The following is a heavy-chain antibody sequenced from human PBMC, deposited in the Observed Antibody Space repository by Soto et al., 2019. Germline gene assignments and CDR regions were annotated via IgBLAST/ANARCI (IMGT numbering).Heavy chain of an antibody. CDR1: GFTFSSYS. CDR3: ARDMGVGSGYYDSSGYSAFDI. CDR2: ISSSSSYI. J-gene: IGHJ3*02. Sequence: LRLSCAASGFTFSSYSMNWVRQAPGKGLEWVSSISSSSSYIYYADSVKGRFTISRDNAKNSLYLQMNSLRAEDTAVYYCARDMGVGSGYYDSSGYSAFDIWGQGTIVTVSS. V-gene: IGHV3-21*01. D-gene: IGHD3-22*01.